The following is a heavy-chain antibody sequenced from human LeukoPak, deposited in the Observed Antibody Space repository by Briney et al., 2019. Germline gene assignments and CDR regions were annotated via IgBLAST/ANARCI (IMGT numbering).Heavy chain of an antibody. CDR2: ISGSDDRT. V-gene: IGHV3-23*01. CDR3: AKVQRSDFDMNFDS. CDR1: GFTFSSYV. J-gene: IGHJ4*02. D-gene: IGHD5-12*01. Sequence: GGSLRLSCAASGFTFSSYVMNWLRQAPGEGLEWVSTISGSDDRTFYADSVKGRFTISRDNSKNTVYLQMNSLRAGDTAIYYCAKVQRSDFDMNFDSWGQGTLVTVSS.